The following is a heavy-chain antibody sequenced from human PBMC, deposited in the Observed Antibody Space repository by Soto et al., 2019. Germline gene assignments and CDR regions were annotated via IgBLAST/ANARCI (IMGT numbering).Heavy chain of an antibody. J-gene: IGHJ6*02. Sequence: SETLSLTCTVSGGSISSGGYYWSWIRQHPGKGLEWIGYIYYSGSTYYNPSLKSRVTISVDTSKNQFSLKLSSVTAADTAVYYCARVGKVLLSGYYYGMDVWGQGTTVTVSS. CDR3: ARVGKVLLSGYYYGMDV. V-gene: IGHV4-31*03. D-gene: IGHD1-26*01. CDR2: IYYSGST. CDR1: GGSISSGGYY.